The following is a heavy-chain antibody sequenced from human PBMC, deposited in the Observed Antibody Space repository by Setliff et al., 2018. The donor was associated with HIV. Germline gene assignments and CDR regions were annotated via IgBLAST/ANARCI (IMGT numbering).Heavy chain of an antibody. J-gene: IGHJ4*02. V-gene: IGHV4-31*03. CDR2: IYYSGRT. D-gene: IGHD3-10*01. CDR1: GGSISSGGYY. CDR3: ARGDYYGSGSYDY. Sequence: SETLSLTCTVSGGSISSGGYYWSWIRQHPGKGLEWIGYIYYSGRTYYNPSLKSRVTISVDTSKNQFSLKLSSVTAADTAVYYCARGDYYGSGSYDYWGQGNLVTVSS.